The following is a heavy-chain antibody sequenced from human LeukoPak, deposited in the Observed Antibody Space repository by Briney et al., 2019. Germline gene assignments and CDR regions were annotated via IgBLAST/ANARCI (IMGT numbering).Heavy chain of an antibody. V-gene: IGHV4-61*09. CDR1: GHSLSSGSYL. D-gene: IGHD3-22*01. J-gene: IGHJ4*02. CDR2: IYTSGST. Sequence: SHTLSLTCTLWGHSLSSGSYLGSWSRQPGGGGLGWIGHIYTSGSTNYNPSLKSRVTISVDTSKNQFSLKLSSVTAADTAVYYCARDGYYYDSSGYQIYFDYWGQGTLVTVSS. CDR3: ARDGYYYDSSGYQIYFDY.